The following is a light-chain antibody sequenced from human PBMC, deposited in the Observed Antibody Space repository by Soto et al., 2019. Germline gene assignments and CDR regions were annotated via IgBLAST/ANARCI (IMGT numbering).Light chain of an antibody. Sequence: DIVMTQSPLSLPVTPGEPSSISCSSIQSLLHSNGYNYLDWYLQKPGQSPQLLIYLGSNRASGVPDRFSGSGSGTDFTLKISRVEAEDVGVYYCMQALQTPWTFGQGTKVDI. CDR3: MQALQTPWT. CDR1: QSLLHSNGYNY. J-gene: IGKJ1*01. V-gene: IGKV2-28*01. CDR2: LGS.